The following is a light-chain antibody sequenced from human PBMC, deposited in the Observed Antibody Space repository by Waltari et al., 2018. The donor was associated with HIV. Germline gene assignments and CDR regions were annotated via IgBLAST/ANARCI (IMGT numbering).Light chain of an antibody. CDR1: KIGTKD. V-gene: IGLV3-21*02. Sequence: YVLTQPPSVSVVPGPTATVACTGHKIGTKDVHWYRQRPCQAPEVVVHDDNDRPSEIPVRISGSNSGDMATLRIENVESDDEAVYSCQVWDPNDDWVFGGGTKLTVL. J-gene: IGLJ3*02. CDR3: QVWDPNDDWV. CDR2: DDN.